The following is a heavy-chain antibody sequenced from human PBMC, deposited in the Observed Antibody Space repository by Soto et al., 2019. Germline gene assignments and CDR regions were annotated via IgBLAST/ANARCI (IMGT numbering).Heavy chain of an antibody. CDR2: VSYDGTNT. V-gene: IGHV3-30-3*01. Sequence: PGGSLRLSCEASGFTFNHYVMHWVRQAPGKGLEWVAVVSYDGTNTDYADSVKGRFTISRDNSDKKVHLQMDSLRPEDTGVYYCARAPTVFRVTIDTGASNAWGRGTEVTVSS. D-gene: IGHD2-21*02. CDR3: ARAPTVFRVTIDTGASNA. J-gene: IGHJ3*01. CDR1: GFTFNHYV.